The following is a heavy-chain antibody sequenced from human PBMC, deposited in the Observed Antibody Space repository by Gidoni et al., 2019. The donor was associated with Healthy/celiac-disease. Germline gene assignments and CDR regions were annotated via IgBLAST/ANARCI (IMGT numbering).Heavy chain of an antibody. CDR2: IIPIFGTA. Sequence: QVQLVQSGAEVKKPGSSVKVSCKASGGTFSSYAISWVRQAPGQGLEWMGGIIPIFGTANYAQKFQGRVTITADESTSTAYMELSSLRSEDTAVYYCARGASYDILTGYYSPLAVWGQGTTVTVSS. D-gene: IGHD3-9*01. J-gene: IGHJ6*02. CDR1: GGTFSSYA. V-gene: IGHV1-69*01. CDR3: ARGASYDILTGYYSPLAV.